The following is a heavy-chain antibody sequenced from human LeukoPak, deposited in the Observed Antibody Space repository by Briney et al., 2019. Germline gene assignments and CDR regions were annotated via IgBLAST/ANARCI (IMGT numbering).Heavy chain of an antibody. Sequence: SETLSXTXXXSXGSISSYYWSWIRQPPGKGLEWIGYIYYSGSTNYNPSLKSRVTISVDTSKNQFSLKLSSVTAADTAVYYCARDRLSDYDILTGYPTPYYYYGMDVWGQGTTVTVSS. V-gene: IGHV4-59*01. CDR1: XGSISSYY. CDR3: ARDRLSDYDILTGYPTPYYYYGMDV. CDR2: IYYSGST. D-gene: IGHD3-9*01. J-gene: IGHJ6*02.